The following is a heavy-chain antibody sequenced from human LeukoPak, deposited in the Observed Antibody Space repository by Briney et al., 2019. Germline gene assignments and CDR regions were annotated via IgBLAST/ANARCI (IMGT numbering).Heavy chain of an antibody. J-gene: IGHJ3*02. D-gene: IGHD3-22*01. V-gene: IGHV1-2*02. CDR3: ARSMIVVVIGAFDI. CDR2: INPNSGGT. CDR1: GYTFTGYY. Sequence: ASVKVSCTASGYTFTGYYMHWVRQAPGQGLEWMGWINPNSGGTNYAQKFQGRVTMTRDTSISTAYMELSRLRSDDTAVYYCARSMIVVVIGAFDIWGQGTMVTVSS.